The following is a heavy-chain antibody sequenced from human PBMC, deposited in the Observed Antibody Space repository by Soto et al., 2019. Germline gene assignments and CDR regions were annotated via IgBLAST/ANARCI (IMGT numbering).Heavy chain of an antibody. D-gene: IGHD6-13*01. CDR2: IYYSGNT. J-gene: IGHJ4*02. CDR1: GGSISSGGYY. Sequence: TSETLSLTCTVSGGSISSGGYYWIWIRQHPGKGLDWIGHIYYSGNTYYNPSLKSRVTIPVDTSKNQFSLKLSSVTAADTAVYYCARDAGIYSSTHWGQGTLVTVSS. CDR3: ARDAGIYSSTH. V-gene: IGHV4-31*03.